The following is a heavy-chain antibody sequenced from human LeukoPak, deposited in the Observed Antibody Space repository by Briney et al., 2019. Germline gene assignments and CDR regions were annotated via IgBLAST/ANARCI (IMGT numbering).Heavy chain of an antibody. CDR1: GGSISSYY. Sequence: PSQTLSLTCTVSGGSISSYYWSWIRQPPGKGLEWIGYIYYSGSTNYNPSLKSRVTISVDTSKNQFSLKLSSVTAADTAVYYCARQAYDSSGYYPLGGMDVWGQGTTVTVSS. J-gene: IGHJ6*02. V-gene: IGHV4-59*08. CDR2: IYYSGST. CDR3: ARQAYDSSGYYPLGGMDV. D-gene: IGHD3-22*01.